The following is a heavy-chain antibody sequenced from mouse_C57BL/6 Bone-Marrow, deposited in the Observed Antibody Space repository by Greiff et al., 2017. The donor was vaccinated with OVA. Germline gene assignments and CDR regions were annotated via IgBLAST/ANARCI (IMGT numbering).Heavy chain of an antibody. Sequence: EVQLQQSGPELVKPGASVKMSCKASGYTFTDYNMHWVKQSHGKSLEWIGYINPNNGGTSYNQKFKGKATLTVTKSSSTAYMALRSLTSEDSAVYYCARWGTTVVANFDYWGQGTTLTVSS. D-gene: IGHD1-1*01. CDR1: GYTFTDYN. CDR2: INPNNGGT. CDR3: ARWGTTVVANFDY. J-gene: IGHJ2*01. V-gene: IGHV1-22*01.